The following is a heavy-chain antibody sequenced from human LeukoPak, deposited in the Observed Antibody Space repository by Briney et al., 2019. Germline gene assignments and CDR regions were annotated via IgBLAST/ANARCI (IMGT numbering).Heavy chain of an antibody. J-gene: IGHJ4*02. CDR2: ISSSSNTI. CDR3: ARDLVAAAGTTFDY. D-gene: IGHD6-13*01. Sequence: GGSLRLSCAASGFTFSSSSMNWVRQAPGKGLEWVSYISSSSNTICYADSVKGRFTISRDNAKNSLYLQMNSLRAEDTAVYYCARDLVAAAGTTFDYWGQGTLVTVSS. CDR1: GFTFSSSS. V-gene: IGHV3-48*01.